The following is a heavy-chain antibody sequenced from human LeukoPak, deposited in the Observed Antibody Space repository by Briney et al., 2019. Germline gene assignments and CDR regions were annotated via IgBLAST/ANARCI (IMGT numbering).Heavy chain of an antibody. Sequence: SETLSPTCTVSGGSISSYYWSWIRQPPGKGLEWIGYIYYSGSTNYNPSLKSRVTISVGTSKNQFSLKLSSVTAADTAVYYCARDGPLYCSSTSCQGDWFDPWGQGTLVTVSS. CDR2: IYYSGST. D-gene: IGHD2-2*01. V-gene: IGHV4-59*12. CDR1: GGSISSYY. J-gene: IGHJ5*02. CDR3: ARDGPLYCSSTSCQGDWFDP.